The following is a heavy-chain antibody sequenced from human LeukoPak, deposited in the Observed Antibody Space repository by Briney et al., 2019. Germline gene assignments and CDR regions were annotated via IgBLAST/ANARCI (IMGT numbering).Heavy chain of an antibody. D-gene: IGHD3-22*01. CDR3: ARDHEYFYDSSGYYLNWFDP. V-gene: IGHV4-34*01. CDR1: GGSFSGYY. Sequence: PSETLSLTCAVYGGSFSGYYWSWIRQPPGKGLEWIGEINHSGSTNYNPSLKSRVTISVDTSNNQFSLKLSSVTAADTAVYYCARDHEYFYDSSGYYLNWFDPWGQGTLVTVSS. J-gene: IGHJ5*02. CDR2: INHSGST.